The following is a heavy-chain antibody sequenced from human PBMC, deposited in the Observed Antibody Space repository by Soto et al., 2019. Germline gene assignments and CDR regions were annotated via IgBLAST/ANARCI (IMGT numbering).Heavy chain of an antibody. J-gene: IGHJ4*02. CDR1: GFTFSIYG. CDR2: ISFDGSNI. D-gene: IGHD5-12*01. CDR3: AKKPPGGSLSPPDS. V-gene: IGHV3-30*18. Sequence: QVQLVESGGGVVQPGRSLRLSCAASGFTFSIYGMHWVRQAPGKGLEWGAVISFDGSNIHYADSVEGRFTISRDNSKNTLYLQMNSLRLEDTAVYYCAKKPPGGSLSPPDSWGQGTLVTVSS.